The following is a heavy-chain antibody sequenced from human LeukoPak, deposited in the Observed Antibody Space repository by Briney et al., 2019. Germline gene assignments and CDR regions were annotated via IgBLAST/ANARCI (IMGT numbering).Heavy chain of an antibody. J-gene: IGHJ4*02. D-gene: IGHD4-23*01. CDR3: ARGPSTSYGGNSGLDY. Sequence: NAGGSLRLSCAASGFTFSSYSMNWARQAPGKGLEWVSSISSSSSYIYYADSVKGRFTISRDNAKNSLYLQMNSLRAEDTAVYYCARGPSTSYGGNSGLDYWGQGTLVTVSS. V-gene: IGHV3-21*01. CDR2: ISSSSSYI. CDR1: GFTFSSYS.